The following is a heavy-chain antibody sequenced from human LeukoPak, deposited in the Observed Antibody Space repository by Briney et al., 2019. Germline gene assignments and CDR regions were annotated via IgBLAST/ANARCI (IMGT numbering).Heavy chain of an antibody. V-gene: IGHV1-46*01. Sequence: GASVKVSCKASGYTFTNYYIHWVRQAPGQGLEWMGIINPSGGSTSYAQKFQGRVIMTRDTSTSTVYMELSSLRSEDTAVYYCARDRSPDYWSGDYRDAFDIWGQGTMVTVSS. CDR1: GYTFTNYY. J-gene: IGHJ3*02. D-gene: IGHD3-3*01. CDR3: ARDRSPDYWSGDYRDAFDI. CDR2: INPSGGST.